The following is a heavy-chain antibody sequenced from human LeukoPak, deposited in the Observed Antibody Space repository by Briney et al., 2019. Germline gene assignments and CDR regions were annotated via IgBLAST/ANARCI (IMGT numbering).Heavy chain of an antibody. CDR2: IYYSGST. D-gene: IGHD6-13*01. Sequence: SETLSLTCAVSGGSISSGGYSWSWIRQPPGKGLEWIGYIYYSGSTNYNPSLKSRVTISVDTSKNQFSLKLSSVTAADTAVYYCARVVEKVSSSWYPGSVIWFDPWGQGTLVTVSS. CDR3: ARVVEKVSSSWYPGSVIWFDP. CDR1: GGSISSGGYS. J-gene: IGHJ5*02. V-gene: IGHV4-61*08.